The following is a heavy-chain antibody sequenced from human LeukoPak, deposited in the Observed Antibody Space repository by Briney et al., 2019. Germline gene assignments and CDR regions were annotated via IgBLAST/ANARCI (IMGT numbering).Heavy chain of an antibody. CDR2: ISGSGAST. J-gene: IGHJ6*02. D-gene: IGHD6-13*01. Sequence: RRLKAKGKGLEWVSAISGSGASTYYPGSVKGRFTVSRDNSKNTLYLQMHSLRAEDTAVYYCAKDTAAANFYYYGMDVWGQGTTVTVSS. V-gene: IGHV3-23*01. CDR3: AKDTAAANFYYYGMDV.